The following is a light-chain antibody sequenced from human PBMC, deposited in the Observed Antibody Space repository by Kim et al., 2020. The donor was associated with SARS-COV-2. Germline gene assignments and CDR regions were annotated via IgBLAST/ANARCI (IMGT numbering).Light chain of an antibody. CDR2: DVS. Sequence: PGQSITISCTGTGSDVGGYNSVSWYQQHPGKAPTLMIFDVSKRPSGVSNRFSGSRSGNTASLTISALQAEDEADYYCSSYITISVIFGGGTQLTVL. CDR1: GSDVGGYNS. J-gene: IGLJ2*01. CDR3: SSYITISVI. V-gene: IGLV2-14*03.